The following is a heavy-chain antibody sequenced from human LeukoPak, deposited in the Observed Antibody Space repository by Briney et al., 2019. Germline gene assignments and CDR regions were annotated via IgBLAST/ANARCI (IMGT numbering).Heavy chain of an antibody. Sequence: ASVKVSCKASGYTFTGYYIHWVRPAPGQGLAWMGWINPNSGGTNYAQKFQGRVTMTRDTSISTAYMELSRLRSDDTAVYYCASWVGYNSAFDIWGQGTMVTVSS. CDR1: GYTFTGYY. CDR2: INPNSGGT. J-gene: IGHJ3*02. D-gene: IGHD6-25*01. CDR3: ASWVGYNSAFDI. V-gene: IGHV1-2*02.